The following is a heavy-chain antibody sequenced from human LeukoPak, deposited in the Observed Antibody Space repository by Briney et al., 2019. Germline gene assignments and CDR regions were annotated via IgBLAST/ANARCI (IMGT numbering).Heavy chain of an antibody. D-gene: IGHD1-26*01. CDR1: GFTFSSYA. J-gene: IGHJ4*02. Sequence: PGGSLRLSCAASGFTFSSYAMHWVRQAPGKGLEWVALILHDGSSKHYADSVKGRFTISRDNAKNSLYVQMNNLRAEDTAVYYCARLRGLYSDTNRYQTALDCWGQGTLVTVSS. CDR3: ARLRGLYSDTNRYQTALDC. V-gene: IGHV3-30*04. CDR2: ILHDGSSK.